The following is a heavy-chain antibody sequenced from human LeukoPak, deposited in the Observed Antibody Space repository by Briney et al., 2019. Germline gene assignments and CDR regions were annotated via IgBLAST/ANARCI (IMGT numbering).Heavy chain of an antibody. D-gene: IGHD2-15*01. CDR1: GFTSSSYG. CDR2: ISYDGSNK. Sequence: GGSLRLSCAASGFTSSSYGMHWVRQAPGKGLEWVAVISYDGSNKYYADSVKGRFTISRDNSKNTLYLQMNSLRAEDTAVYYCAKDFSYSPDYWGQGTLVTVSS. J-gene: IGHJ4*02. CDR3: AKDFSYSPDY. V-gene: IGHV3-30*18.